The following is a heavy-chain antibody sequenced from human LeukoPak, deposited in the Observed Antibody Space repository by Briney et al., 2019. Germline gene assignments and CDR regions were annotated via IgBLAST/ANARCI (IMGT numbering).Heavy chain of an antibody. V-gene: IGHV3-23*01. D-gene: IGHD3-3*01. J-gene: IGHJ4*02. CDR1: GISFTSYA. Sequence: GGSLRLSCAASGISFTSYAMSWVRQAPGEGLEWVSHISASGDNTYYADSVKGRLTISRDNSKNTLYLQMDSLRVEDTALYYSAKKWSGYFDFWGQGTLVTVSA. CDR2: ISASGDNT. CDR3: AKKWSGYFDF.